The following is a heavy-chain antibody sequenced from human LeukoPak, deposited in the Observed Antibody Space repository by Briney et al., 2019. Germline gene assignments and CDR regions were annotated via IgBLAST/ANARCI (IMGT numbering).Heavy chain of an antibody. CDR1: GASTSDKY. J-gene: IGHJ4*02. Sequence: SETLSLTCSASGASTSDKYGSWIRQSPGRTLEWIGHIYHGRNTKYNPSLTSRVTISVDTSKNQFSLSLTSVTAADTAMYYCAQTTGWPGFDFWGPGALVTVSS. CDR2: IYHGRNT. CDR3: AQTTGWPGFDF. V-gene: IGHV4-59*08. D-gene: IGHD6-19*01.